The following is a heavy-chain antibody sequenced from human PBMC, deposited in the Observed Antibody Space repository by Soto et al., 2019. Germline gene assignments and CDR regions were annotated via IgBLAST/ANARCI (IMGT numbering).Heavy chain of an antibody. D-gene: IGHD6-13*01. V-gene: IGHV4-31*11. Sequence: SETLSLTCAVSGGSISSGGYYWSWIRQHPGKGLEWIGYIYYSGSTYYNPSLKSRVTISVDTSKNQFSLKLSSVTAADTAVYYCARDLQYSRLFYGMDVWGQGTTVTVSS. CDR2: IYYSGST. CDR1: GGSISSGGYY. CDR3: ARDLQYSRLFYGMDV. J-gene: IGHJ6*02.